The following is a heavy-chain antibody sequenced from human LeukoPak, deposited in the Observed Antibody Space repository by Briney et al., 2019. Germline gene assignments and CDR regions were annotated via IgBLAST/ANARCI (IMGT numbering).Heavy chain of an antibody. J-gene: IGHJ4*02. Sequence: GGSLRLSCAASGFTFSSYSMNWVRQAPGKGLEWVSYISSSSSTMYYADSVKGRFTISRDNAKNTLYLQMNSLRAEDTAVYYCAKDLGHSSSWYFDYWGQGTLVTVSS. D-gene: IGHD6-13*01. V-gene: IGHV3-48*01. CDR2: ISSSSSTM. CDR1: GFTFSSYS. CDR3: AKDLGHSSSWYFDY.